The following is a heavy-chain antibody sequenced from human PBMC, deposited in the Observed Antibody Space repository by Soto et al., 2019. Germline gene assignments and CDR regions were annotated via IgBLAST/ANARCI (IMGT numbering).Heavy chain of an antibody. CDR1: GFTFSSYG. J-gene: IGHJ4*02. D-gene: IGHD3-22*01. CDR3: ARGSYAFQHNYYDSSGYYYLGNYFDY. V-gene: IGHV3-33*01. CDR2: IWYDGSNK. Sequence: PGGSLRLSCAASGFTFSSYGMHWVRQAPGKGLEWVAVIWYDGSNKYYADSVKGRFTISRDNSKNTLYLQMNSLRAEVTAVYYCARGSYAFQHNYYDSSGYYYLGNYFDYWGQGTLVTVSS.